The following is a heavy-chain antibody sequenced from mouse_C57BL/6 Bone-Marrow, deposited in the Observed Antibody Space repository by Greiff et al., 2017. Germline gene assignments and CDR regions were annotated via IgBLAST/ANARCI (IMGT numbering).Heavy chain of an antibody. V-gene: IGHV1-69*01. CDR3: ARSYYYGFAY. D-gene: IGHD1-1*01. Sequence: QVQLQQPGAELVMPGASVKLSCKASGYTFTSYWMHWVKQRPGQGLEWIGEIDPSDSYTNYNQKFKGKSTLTVDKSSSPAYMQLSSLTSEDSAVYYCARSYYYGFAYWGQGTLVTVSA. CDR1: GYTFTSYW. J-gene: IGHJ3*01. CDR2: IDPSDSYT.